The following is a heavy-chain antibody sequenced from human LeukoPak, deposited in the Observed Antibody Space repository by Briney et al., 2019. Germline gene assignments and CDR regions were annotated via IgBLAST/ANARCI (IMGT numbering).Heavy chain of an antibody. Sequence: VASAKVSCKPSGDTFTADAVACGRPAPGQGLEWMGVLIPLLGTAEYEPKIKSRVTITTDESRTTNYMELSSLRSEDTALYYCARTFVYYSSSPFVGFDVWGRGTLVTVSS. V-gene: IGHV1-69*05. CDR1: GDTFTADA. J-gene: IGHJ4*02. CDR3: ARTFVYYSSSPFVGFDV. CDR2: LIPLLGTA. D-gene: IGHD6-13*01.